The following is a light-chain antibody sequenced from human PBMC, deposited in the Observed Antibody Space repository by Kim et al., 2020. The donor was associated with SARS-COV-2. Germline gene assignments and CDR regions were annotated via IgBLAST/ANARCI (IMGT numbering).Light chain of an antibody. CDR3: QQSYSVPWT. J-gene: IGKJ1*01. CDR2: AAS. V-gene: IGKV1-39*01. CDR1: RSISTY. Sequence: DIQMTQSPSSLSASVGDRVTITCRASRSISTYLNWYQHKPGKAPELLIYAASSLESGVPSRFSGSGSGTDFTLTINGLQPEDFATYHCQQSYSVPWTFGQGTKVDIK.